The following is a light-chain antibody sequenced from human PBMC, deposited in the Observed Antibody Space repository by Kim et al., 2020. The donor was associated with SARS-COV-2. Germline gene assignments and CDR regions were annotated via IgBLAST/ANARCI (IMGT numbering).Light chain of an antibody. CDR3: QSYDSSNWV. CDR2: EDN. Sequence: GRTVIISRTRSSGSIASNYVQWYQQRPGSAPTTVIYEDNQRPSGVPDRFSGSIDGSSNSASLTISGLKTEDEADYYCQSYDSSNWVFGGGTQLTVL. CDR1: SGSIASNY. V-gene: IGLV6-57*03. J-gene: IGLJ3*02.